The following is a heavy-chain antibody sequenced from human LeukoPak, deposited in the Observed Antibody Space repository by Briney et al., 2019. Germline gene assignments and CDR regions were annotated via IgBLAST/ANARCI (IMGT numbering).Heavy chain of an antibody. CDR1: GFTFSGSA. Sequence: GGSLRLSCAASGFTFSGSAMHWVRQASGKGLQWVGRIRSEPNSYATLYAASVKGRFTISRDDSKNTAYLQMNSLKTEDTAVYYCTTTTVKVGNYYMDVWGKGTTVTISS. CDR3: TTTTVKVGNYYMDV. CDR2: IRSEPNSYAT. D-gene: IGHD4-17*01. V-gene: IGHV3-73*01. J-gene: IGHJ6*03.